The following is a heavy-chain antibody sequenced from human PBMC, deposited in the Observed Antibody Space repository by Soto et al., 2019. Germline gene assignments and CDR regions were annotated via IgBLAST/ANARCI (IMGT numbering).Heavy chain of an antibody. CDR1: GYTFTSYG. J-gene: IGHJ6*02. CDR3: ARGGIVVVISRATHYYYYGMDV. Sequence: ASVKVSCKASGYTFTSYGISWVRQAPGQGLEWMGWISAYNGNTNYAQKLQGRVTMTTDTSTSTAYMELRSLRSDDTAVYYCARGGIVVVISRATHYYYYGMDVWGQGTTVTVSS. V-gene: IGHV1-18*04. CDR2: ISAYNGNT. D-gene: IGHD3-22*01.